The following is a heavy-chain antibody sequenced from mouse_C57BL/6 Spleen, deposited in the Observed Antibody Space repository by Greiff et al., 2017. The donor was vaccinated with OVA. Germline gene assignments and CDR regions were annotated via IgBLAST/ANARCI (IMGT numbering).Heavy chain of an antibody. Sequence: DVHLVESGAGLVKPGGSLKLSCAASGFTFSSYAMSWVRQTPEKRLEWVAYISSGGDYIYYADTVKGRFTISRDNARNTLYLQMSSLKSEDTAMYYCTRPHYSNYPSYWYFDVWGTGTTVTVSS. D-gene: IGHD2-5*01. V-gene: IGHV5-9-1*02. CDR2: ISSGGDYI. CDR3: TRPHYSNYPSYWYFDV. J-gene: IGHJ1*03. CDR1: GFTFSSYA.